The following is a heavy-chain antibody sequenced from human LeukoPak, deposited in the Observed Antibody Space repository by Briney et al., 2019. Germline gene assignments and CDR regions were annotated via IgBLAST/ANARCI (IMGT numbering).Heavy chain of an antibody. J-gene: IGHJ4*02. CDR3: AAEMATTEIGTFDY. CDR1: GGTFSSYA. D-gene: IGHD5-24*01. CDR2: IIPIFGTA. Sequence: ASVKVSCKASGGTFSSYAISWVRQAPGQGLEWMGGIIPIFGTANYAQKFQGRVTITADESTSTAYMELSSLRSEDTAVYYCAAEMATTEIGTFDYWGQGTLVTVSS. V-gene: IGHV1-69*13.